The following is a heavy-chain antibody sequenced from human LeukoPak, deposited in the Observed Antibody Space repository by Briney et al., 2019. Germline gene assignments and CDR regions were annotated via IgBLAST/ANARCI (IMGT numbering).Heavy chain of an antibody. D-gene: IGHD5-24*01. J-gene: IGHJ4*02. CDR1: GGSNSSVSYY. CDR2: IYTSGST. V-gene: IGHV4-61*02. Sequence: SSETLSLTCTVSGGSNSSVSYYWSWTRQPAGKGLEWIGRIYTSGSTNYNPSLKSRVTISVDTSKNQFSLKLSSVTAADTAVYYCARDGGEMATITGFDHWGQGTLVTVSS. CDR3: ARDGGEMATITGFDH.